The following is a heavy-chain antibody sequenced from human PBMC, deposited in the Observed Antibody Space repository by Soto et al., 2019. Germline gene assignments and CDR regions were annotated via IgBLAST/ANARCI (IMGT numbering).Heavy chain of an antibody. J-gene: IGHJ4*02. Sequence: QITLKESGPTLVKPTQTLTLTCTFSGFSLSTSGVGVGWIRQPPGKALEWLAVIYWDDDKRYSPSLKARLAIAKDTSKNQVVLTRTNMDPVDTGTYYCAHRMGKYGFWNGGYFDYWGQGTLVTVPS. CDR1: GFSLSTSGVG. CDR2: IYWDDDK. D-gene: IGHD3-3*01. V-gene: IGHV2-5*02. CDR3: AHRMGKYGFWNGGYFDY.